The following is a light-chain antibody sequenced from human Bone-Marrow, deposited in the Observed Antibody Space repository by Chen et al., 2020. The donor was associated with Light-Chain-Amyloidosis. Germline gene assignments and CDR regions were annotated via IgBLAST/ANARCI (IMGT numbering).Light chain of an antibody. Sequence: SYVLTQPSSVSVAPGQTATIACGGNNIGSTSVRWYQQTTGQAPLLVVYDDSDRPAGIPERLSGSNAGNTATLTISRVEAGDEAAYCCQVWDRSSDRPVFGGGTKLTVL. CDR1: NIGSTS. CDR2: DDS. CDR3: QVWDRSSDRPV. V-gene: IGLV3-21*02. J-gene: IGLJ3*02.